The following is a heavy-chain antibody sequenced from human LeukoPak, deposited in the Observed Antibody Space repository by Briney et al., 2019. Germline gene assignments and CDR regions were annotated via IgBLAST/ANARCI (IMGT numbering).Heavy chain of an antibody. J-gene: IGHJ5*02. Sequence: PGGSLRLSCAASGFTFSDYYMSWIRQAPGKGLEWVSGISGSGGVKNYVDSTKGRFTISRDNSKNTLSLEMTRLGAEDTAIYYCAKDQPGAGFDLWGQGTLVTVAS. CDR3: AKDQPGAGFDL. D-gene: IGHD1-1*01. V-gene: IGHV3-23*01. CDR1: GFTFSDYY. CDR2: ISGSGGVK.